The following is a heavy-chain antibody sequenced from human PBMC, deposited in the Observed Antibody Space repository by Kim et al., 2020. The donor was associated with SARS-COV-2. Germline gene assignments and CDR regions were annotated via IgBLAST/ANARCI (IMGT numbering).Heavy chain of an antibody. D-gene: IGHD2-2*01. CDR2: IDSIGSTI. V-gene: IGHV3-48*01. Sequence: GGSLRLSCAASGFTFSTSSMNWIRQAPGKGLEWICYIDSIGSTIYYADSVKGRFTVSRDNAGNSLFLEMSSLTAEDTAVYYCARDLHCSSSSCSDFDTWGQGTLVTVSS. J-gene: IGHJ4*02. CDR1: GFTFSTSS. CDR3: ARDLHCSSSSCSDFDT.